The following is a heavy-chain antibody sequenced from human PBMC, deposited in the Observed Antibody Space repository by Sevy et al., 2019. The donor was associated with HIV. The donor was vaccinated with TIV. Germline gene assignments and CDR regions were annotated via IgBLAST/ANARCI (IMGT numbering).Heavy chain of an antibody. CDR2: ISSSSSYI. V-gene: IGHV3-21*01. D-gene: IGHD2-21*02. CDR1: GFTFSSYS. J-gene: IGHJ4*02. CDR3: ARLPVVVTAINY. Sequence: GGSLRLSCAASGFTFSSYSMNWDRQAPGKGLEWVSSISSSSSYIYYADSVKGRFTISRDNAKNSLYLQMNSLRAEDTAVYYCARLPVVVTAINYWGQGTLVTVSS.